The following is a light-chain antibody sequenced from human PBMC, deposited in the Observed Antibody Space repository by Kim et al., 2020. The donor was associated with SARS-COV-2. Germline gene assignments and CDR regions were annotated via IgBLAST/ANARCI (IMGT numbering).Light chain of an antibody. V-gene: IGKV6-21*01. CDR2: FAS. CDR1: QSIGGS. Sequence: SVTPTEKVTITCRASQSIGGSLHWYQQKPDQSPNLLIKFASQSFSGVPSRFSGSGSGTDFTLTINSLEAEDAATYYCLQSSTLPYSFGQGTKLEI. J-gene: IGKJ2*03. CDR3: LQSSTLPYS.